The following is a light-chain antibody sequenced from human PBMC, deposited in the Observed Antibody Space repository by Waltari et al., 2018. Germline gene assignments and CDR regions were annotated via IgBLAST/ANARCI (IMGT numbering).Light chain of an antibody. CDR3: ASWDDSHYV. V-gene: IGLV1-47*01. J-gene: IGLJ1*01. CDR2: RNN. Sequence: QSVLTQPPSASWTPGQRVSISCFGSHANPGSNYLYWYQQFPGMAPKLLNYRNNQRPSGVPDRFSGSKFGTSASLAISGLRSEDEAVYYCASWDDSHYVFGTGTKVTVL. CDR1: HANPGSNY.